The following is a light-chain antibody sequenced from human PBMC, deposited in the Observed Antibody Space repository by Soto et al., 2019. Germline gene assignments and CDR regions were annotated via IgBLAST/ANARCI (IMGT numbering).Light chain of an antibody. CDR2: TTS. V-gene: IGKV3-20*01. CDR3: QQYGNFWT. J-gene: IGKJ1*01. CDR1: QRIDNTY. Sequence: EIVFTQSPGTLSLSPGERATLSCRASQRIDNTYLAWYQQKPGQAPRLLIYTTSPRATAIPDRFSGSGSGTDFTLTISRLEPVDFAVYYCQQYGNFWTFGQGTKVDIK.